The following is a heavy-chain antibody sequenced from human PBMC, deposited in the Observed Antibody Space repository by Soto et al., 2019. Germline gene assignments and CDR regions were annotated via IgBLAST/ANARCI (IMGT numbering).Heavy chain of an antibody. Sequence: QVQLVQSGAEVKKPGASVKVSCKASGYTFTSYDINWVRQATGQGLEWMGWMNPNSGNTGYAQKFQGRVTMTRNTSICTAKIELSSLRSEDTAVYYWARAHYYDSSGYYPNFDYWGQVALVTVSS. J-gene: IGHJ4*02. CDR1: GYTFTSYD. D-gene: IGHD3-22*01. CDR2: MNPNSGNT. V-gene: IGHV1-8*01. CDR3: ARAHYYDSSGYYPNFDY.